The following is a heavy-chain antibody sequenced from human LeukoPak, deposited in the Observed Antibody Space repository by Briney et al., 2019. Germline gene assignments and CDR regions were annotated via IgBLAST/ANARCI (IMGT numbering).Heavy chain of an antibody. J-gene: IGHJ6*02. D-gene: IGHD6-19*01. CDR2: FDPEDGET. CDR1: GYTFTGYY. CDR3: ATATTIAVARYYGMDV. Sequence: ASVKVSCKASGYTFTGYYMHWVRQAPGKGLEWMGGFDPEDGETIYAQKFQGRVTMTEDTSTDTAYMELSSLRSEDTAVYYCATATTIAVARYYGMDVWGQETTVTVSS. V-gene: IGHV1-24*01.